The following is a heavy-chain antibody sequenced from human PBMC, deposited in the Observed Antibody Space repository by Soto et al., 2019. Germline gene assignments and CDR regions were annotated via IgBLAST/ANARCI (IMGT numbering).Heavy chain of an antibody. D-gene: IGHD6-19*01. CDR1: GFIFSNYA. CDR2: IDGSGGTT. J-gene: IGHJ3*02. Sequence: GGSLRLSCAASGFIFSNYAMSWVRQAPGKGLEWVSFIDGSGGTTHYADSVKGRFTISRDNSKNTLYLQMNSLRAEDTAVYYCTASSGWYNAFDIWGQGTMVTVSS. V-gene: IGHV3-23*01. CDR3: TASSGWYNAFDI.